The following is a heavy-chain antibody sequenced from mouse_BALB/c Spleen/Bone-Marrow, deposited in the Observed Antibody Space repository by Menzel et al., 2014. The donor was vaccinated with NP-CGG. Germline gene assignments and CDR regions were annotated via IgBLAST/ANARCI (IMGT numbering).Heavy chain of an antibody. CDR1: GFTFSTYG. CDR2: ISSGGDYT. Sequence: EVMLVGSGGDLVKSGGSLKLSCAASGFTFSTYGMSWVRQTPDKRLEWVATISSGGDYTYYPDSVKGRFTISRDNAKNTLYLQMSSLKSEDTAMYYCASQTGTWFAYWGQGTLVTVSA. J-gene: IGHJ3*01. D-gene: IGHD4-1*01. CDR3: ASQTGTWFAY. V-gene: IGHV5-6*01.